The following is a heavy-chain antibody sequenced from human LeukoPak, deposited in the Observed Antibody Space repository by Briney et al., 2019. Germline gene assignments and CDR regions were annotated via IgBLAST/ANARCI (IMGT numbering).Heavy chain of an antibody. CDR3: ARLPGGGNFDY. Sequence: PSETLSLTCTVSGGPISSYYWSWIRQPPGRGLEWIGYIYYSGSTNYNPSLKSRVTISVDTSKNQFSLKLSSVTAADTAVYYCARLPGGGNFDYWGQGTLVTVSS. V-gene: IGHV4-59*08. J-gene: IGHJ4*02. CDR1: GGPISSYY. CDR2: IYYSGST. D-gene: IGHD2-15*01.